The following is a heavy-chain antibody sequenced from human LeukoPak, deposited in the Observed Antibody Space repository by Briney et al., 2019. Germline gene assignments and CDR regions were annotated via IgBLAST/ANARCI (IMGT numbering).Heavy chain of an antibody. CDR1: GYTFTGYH. CDR3: ARAHREIRYFDWSDAFDI. Sequence: ASVKVSCKASGYTFTGYHMHWVRQAPGQGLEWMGWINPNSGGTNYAQKFQGRVTMTRDTSISTAYMELSRLRSDDTAVYYCARAHREIRYFDWSDAFDIWGQGTMVTVSS. CDR2: INPNSGGT. D-gene: IGHD3-9*01. J-gene: IGHJ3*02. V-gene: IGHV1-2*02.